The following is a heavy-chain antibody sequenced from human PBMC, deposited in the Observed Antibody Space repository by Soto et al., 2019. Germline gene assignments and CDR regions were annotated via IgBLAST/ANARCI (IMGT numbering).Heavy chain of an antibody. J-gene: IGHJ4*02. D-gene: IGHD6-19*01. CDR3: ARDGIYSTGLYYFDQ. CDR1: GFSFISYT. V-gene: IGHV3-21*01. Sequence: EVQLVESGGGLVKPGGSLRLSCAASGFSFISYTMNWVRQAPGQGLEWVSSISGSGSAIFYSDSLKGRFTISRDNGKNSVFLQMNSLRAEDTAVYYCARDGIYSTGLYYFDQWGQGIRVTVSS. CDR2: ISGSGSAI.